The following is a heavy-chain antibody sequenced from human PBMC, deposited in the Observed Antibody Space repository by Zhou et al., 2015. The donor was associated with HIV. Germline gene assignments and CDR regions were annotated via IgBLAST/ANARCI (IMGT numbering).Heavy chain of an antibody. CDR2: INPSGDST. D-gene: IGHD6-19*01. CDR3: ARGYDSGGYYSDY. V-gene: IGHV1-46*01. Sequence: QVQLVQSGAEVKKPGASVKLSCKASGYTFTNYYMHWVRQAPGQGFEWMGMINPSGDSTKYAQKFQSRVTMTRDTSTSTVYMELSSLRSEDTAVYYCARGYDSGGYYSDYWGHGTLVIVS. CDR1: GYTFTNYY. J-gene: IGHJ4*01.